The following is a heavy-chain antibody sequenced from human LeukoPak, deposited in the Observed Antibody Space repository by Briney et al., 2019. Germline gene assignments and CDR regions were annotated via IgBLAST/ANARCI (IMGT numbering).Heavy chain of an antibody. D-gene: IGHD3-22*01. J-gene: IGHJ4*02. V-gene: IGHV4-4*02. Sequence: PSGTLSLTCAVSGGSISSSNWWSWVRQPPGKGLEWIGEIYHSGSTNYNPSLKSRVTISVDTSKNQFSLKLSSVTAADTAVYYCARGGYYDSSGIDYWGQGTLVTVSS. CDR2: IYHSGST. CDR3: ARGGYYDSSGIDY. CDR1: GGSISSSNW.